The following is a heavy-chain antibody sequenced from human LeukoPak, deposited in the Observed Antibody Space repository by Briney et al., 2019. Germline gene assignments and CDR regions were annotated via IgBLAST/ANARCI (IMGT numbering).Heavy chain of an antibody. CDR2: ISWDGGNT. CDR3: AREPATSC. J-gene: IGHJ4*02. V-gene: IGHV3-43*01. CDR1: GFTFDDCT. D-gene: IGHD1-14*01. Sequence: PGGSLRLSCAASGFTFDDCTMHWVRQAPGKGLEWASLISWDGGNTYYADSVKGRFTISRDNSKNSLYLQMNSLRAEDTAVYYCAREPATSCWGQGTLVTVSS.